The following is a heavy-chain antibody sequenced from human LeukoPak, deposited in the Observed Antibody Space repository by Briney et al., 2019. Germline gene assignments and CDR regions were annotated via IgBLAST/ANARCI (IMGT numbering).Heavy chain of an antibody. CDR1: GFTFTSYS. V-gene: IGHV3-23*01. Sequence: GGSLRLSCAASGFTFTSYSMNWVRQAPGKGLEWVSTTSGGGGSTYYADSVKGRFTISRDNSKNTLYLQVNSLRAEDTAVYHCAKDNSSSWFYFDYWGQGTLVTVSS. CDR3: AKDNSSSWFYFDY. D-gene: IGHD6-13*01. J-gene: IGHJ4*02. CDR2: TSGGGGST.